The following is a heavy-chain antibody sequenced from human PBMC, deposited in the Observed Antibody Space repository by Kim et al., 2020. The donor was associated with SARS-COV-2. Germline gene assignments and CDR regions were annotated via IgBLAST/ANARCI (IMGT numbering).Heavy chain of an antibody. CDR2: ISGSGGST. CDR1: GFTFSSYA. D-gene: IGHD5-12*01. J-gene: IGHJ3*02. Sequence: GGSLRLSCEASGFTFSSYAMSWVRQAPGKGLEWVSAISGSGGSTYYADSVKGQFTISRDNSKNTLYLQMNSLRAEDTAVYYCAKVAMATIRGNAFDIWGQGTMVTVSS. CDR3: AKVAMATIRGNAFDI. V-gene: IGHV3-23*01.